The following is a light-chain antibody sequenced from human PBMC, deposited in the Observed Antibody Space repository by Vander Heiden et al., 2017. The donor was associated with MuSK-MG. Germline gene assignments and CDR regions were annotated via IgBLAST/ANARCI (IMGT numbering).Light chain of an antibody. CDR1: QTISNY. CDR3: QQSDSTTYT. J-gene: IGKJ2*01. CDR2: AAS. Sequence: DIQMTQSPSSLSASVGDRVALTCRASQTISNYLNWYQQKPGKAPKLLIYAASTLQSGVPSRFSGGGSGTDFTLTISSLQPEDFATYYCQQSDSTTYTFGQGTKLEIK. V-gene: IGKV1-39*01.